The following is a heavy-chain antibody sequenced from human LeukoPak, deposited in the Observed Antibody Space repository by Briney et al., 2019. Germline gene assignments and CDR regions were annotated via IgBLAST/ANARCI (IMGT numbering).Heavy chain of an antibody. J-gene: IGHJ6*04. CDR1: GFTISSYE. Sequence: GGSLRLSCAASGFTISSYEMNWVRQAPGKGLEWVAVISYDGSNKYYADSVKGRFTISRDNSKNTLYLQMNSLRAEDTAVYYCAELGITMIGGVWGKGTTVTISS. CDR3: AELGITMIGGV. V-gene: IGHV3-30*04. CDR2: ISYDGSNK. D-gene: IGHD3-10*02.